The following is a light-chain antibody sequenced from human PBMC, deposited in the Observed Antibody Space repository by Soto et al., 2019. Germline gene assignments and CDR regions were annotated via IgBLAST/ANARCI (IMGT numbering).Light chain of an antibody. V-gene: IGLV2-8*01. CDR2: EVT. CDR1: SSDVGAYNY. J-gene: IGLJ1*01. Sequence: QSVLTQPPSASGSPGQSVTISCTGTSSDVGAYNYVSWYQQYPAKAPKLIIYEVTKRPSGVPDRFSGSKSGNTASPTVSGLQAEDEADYYCSSYADNNRVFGTGTKVTVL. CDR3: SSYADNNRV.